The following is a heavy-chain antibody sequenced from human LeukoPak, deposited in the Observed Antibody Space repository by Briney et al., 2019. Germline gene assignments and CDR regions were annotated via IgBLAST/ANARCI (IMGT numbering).Heavy chain of an antibody. CDR2: IKTRTDGGTI. CDR3: STDGKNSGSYDHFDY. J-gene: IGHJ4*02. D-gene: IGHD1-26*01. V-gene: IGHV3-15*05. Sequence: GGSLRLSCAASGFTFSTYWMSWVRRAPGKGLEWVGRIKTRTDGGTIDYSAPVKGRFTISRDDSTNTLYLQMNSLKTEDTGVYYCSTDGKNSGSYDHFDYWGQGTLVTVSS. CDR1: GFTFSTYW.